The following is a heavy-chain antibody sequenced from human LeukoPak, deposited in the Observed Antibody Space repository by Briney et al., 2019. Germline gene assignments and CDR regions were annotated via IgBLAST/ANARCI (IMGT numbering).Heavy chain of an antibody. Sequence: PSETLSLTCTVSGGSISSSSYYWGWIRQPPGKGLEWIGSIYYSGSTYYNPSLKSRVTISVDTSKNQFSLKLSSVTAADTAVYYCARYHSRSHEGWIDPWGQGALVTVSS. CDR1: GGSISSSSYY. D-gene: IGHD3-10*01. CDR3: ARYHSRSHEGWIDP. J-gene: IGHJ5*02. CDR2: IYYSGST. V-gene: IGHV4-39*07.